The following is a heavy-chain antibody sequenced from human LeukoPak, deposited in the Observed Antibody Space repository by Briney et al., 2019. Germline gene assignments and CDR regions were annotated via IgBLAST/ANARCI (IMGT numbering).Heavy chain of an antibody. D-gene: IGHD3-3*01. CDR2: INPNSGDT. CDR1: GYSFTGYY. CDR3: ARGPRITIFGVVMANDAFDI. V-gene: IGHV1-2*02. J-gene: IGHJ3*02. Sequence: ASVKVSCKASGYSFTGYYMHWVRQAPGQGLEWMGWINPNSGDTKYAQKFQGRVTMTRDTSSSTAYMELSRLRFDDTVVYYCARGPRITIFGVVMANDAFDIWGQGTMVTVSS.